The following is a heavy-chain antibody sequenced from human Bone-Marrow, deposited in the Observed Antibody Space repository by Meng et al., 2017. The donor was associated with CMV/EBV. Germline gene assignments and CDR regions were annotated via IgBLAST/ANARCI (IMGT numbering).Heavy chain of an antibody. CDR3: AKERAEEFDY. CDR2: IRYYGSNK. J-gene: IGHJ4*02. V-gene: IGHV3-30*02. Sequence: GESLKISCAASGFTFSSYGMHWVRKAPGKGLEWVAFIRYYGSNKYYADSVKGRFTISRDNSKNTLYLPMNSLRAEDTAVYYCAKERAEEFDYWGQGTLVTVSS. CDR1: GFTFSSYG.